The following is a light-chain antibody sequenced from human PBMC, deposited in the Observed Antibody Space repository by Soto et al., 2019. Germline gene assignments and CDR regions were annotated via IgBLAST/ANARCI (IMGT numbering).Light chain of an antibody. J-gene: IGKJ4*01. CDR1: QDINNY. CDR2: DAS. CDR3: QQYEDLTLT. V-gene: IGKV1-33*01. Sequence: DIQLTQSPSSLSASVGDRVTITCQARQDINNYLNWYQQKPGKAPKLLIFDASSVETGVPSRFSGSGSLTHFTFTISSLEPEAIATYHCQQYEDLTLTFGGGTRVELK.